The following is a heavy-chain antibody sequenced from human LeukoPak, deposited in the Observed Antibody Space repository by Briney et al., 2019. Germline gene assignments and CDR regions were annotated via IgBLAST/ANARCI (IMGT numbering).Heavy chain of an antibody. CDR2: ISAYNGNT. J-gene: IGHJ3*02. D-gene: IGHD5-24*01. Sequence: GGSLRLSCAASGFTFTSYGISWVRQAPGQGLEWMGWISAYNGNTNYAQKLQGRVTMTTDTSTSTAYMELRSLRSDDTAVYYCARVGRDGYNLDIWGQGTMVTVSS. CDR1: GFTFTSYG. CDR3: ARVGRDGYNLDI. V-gene: IGHV1-18*01.